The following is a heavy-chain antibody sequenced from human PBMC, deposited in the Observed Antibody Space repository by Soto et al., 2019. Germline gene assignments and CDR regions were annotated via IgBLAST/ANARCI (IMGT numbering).Heavy chain of an antibody. V-gene: IGHV1-69*06. CDR2: IIPIFGTA. Sequence: SVKVSCKASGGTFSGYAISWVRQAPGQGLEWMGGIIPIFGTANYAQKFQGRVTITADKSTSTAYMELSRLRSEDTAVYYCAGAATKTYYYYSSEPLYYYYCMDVWGQGTTFTASS. J-gene: IGHJ6*02. D-gene: IGHD3-22*01. CDR3: AGAATKTYYYYSSEPLYYYYCMDV. CDR1: GGTFSGYA.